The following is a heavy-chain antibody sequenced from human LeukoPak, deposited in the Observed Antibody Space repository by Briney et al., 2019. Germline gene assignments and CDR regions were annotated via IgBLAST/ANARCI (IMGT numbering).Heavy chain of an antibody. CDR1: GGSFSGYY. D-gene: IGHD5-12*01. CDR3: ARGRRYSGHGHFDY. V-gene: IGHV4-34*01. J-gene: IGHJ4*02. Sequence: PSETLSLTCAVYGGSFSGYYWSWIRQPPGKGLEWIGEINHSGSTNYNPSLKSRVTISVDTSKNQFSLKLSSVTAADTAVYYCARGRRYSGHGHFDYWGQGTLVTVSS. CDR2: INHSGST.